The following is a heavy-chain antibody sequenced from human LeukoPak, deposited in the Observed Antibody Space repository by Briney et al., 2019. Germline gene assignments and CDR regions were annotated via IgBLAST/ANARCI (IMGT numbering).Heavy chain of an antibody. CDR2: ISGSGTDT. V-gene: IGHV3-23*01. Sequence: GGSLRLSCTASGFTLINYAMNWVRQAPGKGLEWVSAISGSGTDTYHADSVKGRFTISRDNSRNTLYLQMDSLRAEDTAVYYCARVPGSYYVDFDYWGQGTLVTVSS. CDR1: GFTLINYA. D-gene: IGHD3-10*01. CDR3: ARVPGSYYVDFDY. J-gene: IGHJ4*02.